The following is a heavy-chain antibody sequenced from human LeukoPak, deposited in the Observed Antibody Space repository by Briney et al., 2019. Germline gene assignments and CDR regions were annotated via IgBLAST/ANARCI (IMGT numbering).Heavy chain of an antibody. J-gene: IGHJ4*02. CDR2: IYYSGST. V-gene: IGHV4-59*01. Sequence: PSATLSLTCPVSGGSISSYYWCWIRQPPGKGLEWIGYIYYSGSTNYKPSLKSRVTISVDTSKTQFSLKLSSVTAADTAVYYCAREKAELYPYFDYWGQGTLVTVSS. D-gene: IGHD1-7*01. CDR1: GGSISSYY. CDR3: AREKAELYPYFDY.